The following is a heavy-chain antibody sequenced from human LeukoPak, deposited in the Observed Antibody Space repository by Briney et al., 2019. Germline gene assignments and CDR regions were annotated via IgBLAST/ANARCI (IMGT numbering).Heavy chain of an antibody. CDR2: FDPEDGET. V-gene: IGHV1-24*01. CDR1: GYTLTELS. CDR3: ATGGGPTGNFDY. J-gene: IGHJ4*02. Sequence: ASVKVSRKVSGYTLTELSMHRVRQAPGKGLEWMGGFDPEDGETIYAQKFQGRVTMTEDTSTDTAYMELSSLRSEDTAVYYCATGGGPTGNFDYWGQGTLVTVSS. D-gene: IGHD2-8*02.